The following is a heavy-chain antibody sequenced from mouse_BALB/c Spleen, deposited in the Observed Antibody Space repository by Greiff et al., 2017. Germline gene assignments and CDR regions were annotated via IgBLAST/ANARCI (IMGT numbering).Heavy chain of an antibody. V-gene: IGHV3-2*02. J-gene: IGHJ1*01. CDR2: ISYSGST. CDR3: ARPIYYYGSSYWYFDV. D-gene: IGHD1-1*01. Sequence: EVQGVESGPGLVKPSQSLSLTCTVTGYSITSDYAWNWIRQFPGNKLEWMGYISYSGSTSYNPSLKSRISITRDTSKNQFFLQLNSVTTEDTATYYCARPIYYYGSSYWYFDVWGAGTTVTVSS. CDR1: GYSITSDYA.